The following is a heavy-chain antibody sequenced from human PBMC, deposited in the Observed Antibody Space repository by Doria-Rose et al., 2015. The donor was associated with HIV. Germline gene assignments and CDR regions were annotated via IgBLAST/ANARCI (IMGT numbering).Heavy chain of an antibody. Sequence: VQLVETGGGLVQPGGSLRLSCAASGFTFSSYSMNWVRQAPGKGLEWVSSFSSSRGSYIYYADSVKGRFTISRDNAEDSLYLQMNSLRAEDTAVYYCAREGGYCFGDTCRYFDYWGRGTLVTVSS. J-gene: IGHJ4*02. CDR2: FSSSRGSYI. V-gene: IGHV3-21*01. CDR3: AREGGYCFGDTCRYFDY. CDR1: GFTFSSYS. D-gene: IGHD2-15*01.